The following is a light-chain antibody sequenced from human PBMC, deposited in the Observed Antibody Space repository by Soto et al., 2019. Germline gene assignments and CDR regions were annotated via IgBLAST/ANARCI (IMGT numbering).Light chain of an antibody. J-gene: IGKJ4*01. CDR3: QQANSFPLT. CDR2: ATS. Sequence: DIQMTQSPSSLSASVGTRVTITCRASQDISSWLVWYQQKPGKAPKLLIHATSGLQSGVPSRFSGSGSGTDFTLTISNLQSEDFATYYCQQANSFPLTFGGGTKV. V-gene: IGKV1-12*01. CDR1: QDISSW.